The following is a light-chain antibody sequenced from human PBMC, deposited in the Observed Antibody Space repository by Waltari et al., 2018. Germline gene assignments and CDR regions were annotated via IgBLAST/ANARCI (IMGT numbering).Light chain of an antibody. J-gene: IGLJ2*01. Sequence: SYVLTQPPSVSVAPGQTATIPCEGNNIGRKSVHWYQQKPGQAPVWVIDDDNDRPSGIAVPVSSSNSGNTATLTISSVEVGDEAAYYCQLLDSSSDQPQVLFGGGTKLTV. V-gene: IGLV3-21*02. CDR2: DDN. CDR3: QLLDSSSDQPQVL. CDR1: NIGRKS.